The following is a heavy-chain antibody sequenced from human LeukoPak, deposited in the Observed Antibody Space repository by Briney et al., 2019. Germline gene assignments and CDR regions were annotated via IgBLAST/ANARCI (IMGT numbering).Heavy chain of an antibody. Sequence: VGSLRLSCAASGFTLSSYAMSWVRQAPGEGLEWVSGVCGSGSSTYYADSVKGRFTISRDNAKNTLSMQMNSLRAEDTAVYYWATERTGKYGYIVLDNWGQGTLVTVSS. CDR3: ATERTGKYGYIVLDN. V-gene: IGHV3-23*01. CDR2: VCGSGSST. D-gene: IGHD5-24*01. CDR1: GFTLSSYA. J-gene: IGHJ4*02.